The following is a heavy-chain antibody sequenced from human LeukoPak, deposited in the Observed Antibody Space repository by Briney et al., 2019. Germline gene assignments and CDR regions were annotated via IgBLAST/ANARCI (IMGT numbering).Heavy chain of an antibody. D-gene: IGHD3-22*01. CDR3: AKDGRRHYYDSSGYYAY. J-gene: IGHJ4*02. CDR1: GFTFSSYG. Sequence: GGSLRLSCAASGFTFSSYGMHWVRQAPGKGLEWVAVISYDGSNKYYADSVKGRFTISRDNSKNTLYLQMNSLRAEDTAVYYCAKDGRRHYYDSSGYYAYWGQGTLVTVSS. V-gene: IGHV3-30*18. CDR2: ISYDGSNK.